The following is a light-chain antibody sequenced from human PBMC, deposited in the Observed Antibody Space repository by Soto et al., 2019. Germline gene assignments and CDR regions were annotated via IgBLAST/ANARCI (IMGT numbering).Light chain of an antibody. CDR3: KKYAIYGT. CDR1: QSISPW. Sequence: DIQMTQSPSTLSASVGDRVTITCRASQSISPWLAWYQQIPGEAPKLLIYKASSLESWVPSRFSGSGSGTEVTLPISSLQPDVVPTYYSKKYAIYGTFGKGT. CDR2: KAS. V-gene: IGKV1-5*03. J-gene: IGKJ1*01.